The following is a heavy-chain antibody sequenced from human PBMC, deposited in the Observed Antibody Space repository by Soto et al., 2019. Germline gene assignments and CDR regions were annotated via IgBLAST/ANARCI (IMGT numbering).Heavy chain of an antibody. J-gene: IGHJ6*02. CDR2: IDPSDSYT. V-gene: IGHV5-10-1*01. Sequence: GESLKISCKGSGYSFTSYWISWVRQMPGKGLEWMGRIDPSDSYTNYSPSFQGHVTISADKSVSTAYLQWSSLKASDTAMYYCVRLEQLVLHYYYGMDVWGQGTTVTVSS. CDR3: VRLEQLVLHYYYGMDV. CDR1: GYSFTSYW. D-gene: IGHD6-6*01.